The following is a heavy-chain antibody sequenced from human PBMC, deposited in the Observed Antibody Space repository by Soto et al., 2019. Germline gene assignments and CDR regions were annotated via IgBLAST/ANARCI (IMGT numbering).Heavy chain of an antibody. D-gene: IGHD2-2*02. CDR3: ARPLGYCSSTSCYTGYYGMDV. CDR1: GGSFSGYY. CDR2: INHSGST. V-gene: IGHV4-34*01. Sequence: NPSETLSLTCAVYGGSFSGYYWSWIRQPPGKGLEWIGEINHSGSTNYNPSLKSRVTISVDTSKNQFSLKLSSVTAADTAVYYCARPLGYCSSTSCYTGYYGMDVWGQGTTVTVSS. J-gene: IGHJ6*02.